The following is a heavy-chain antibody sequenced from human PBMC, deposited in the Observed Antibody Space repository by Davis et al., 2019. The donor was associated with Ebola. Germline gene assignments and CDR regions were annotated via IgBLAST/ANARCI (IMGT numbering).Heavy chain of an antibody. CDR1: GGTFSSYA. J-gene: IGHJ1*01. V-gene: IGHV1-18*01. CDR2: ISAYNGNT. Sequence: ASVKVSCKASGGTFSSYAISWVRQAPGQGLEWMGWISAYNGNTNYAQKLQGRVTMTTDTSTSTAYMELRSLRSDDTAVYYCARDHFSVVVPAAGAEYFQHWGQGTLVTVSS. CDR3: ARDHFSVVVPAAGAEYFQH. D-gene: IGHD2-2*01.